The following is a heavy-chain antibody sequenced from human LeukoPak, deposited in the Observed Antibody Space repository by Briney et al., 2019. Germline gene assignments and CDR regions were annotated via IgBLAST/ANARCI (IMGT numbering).Heavy chain of an antibody. CDR1: GYTFTSYY. CDR2: INPSGGST. J-gene: IGHJ4*02. Sequence: ASVKVSCKASGYTFTSYYIHWVRQAPGQGLEWMGIINPSGGSTSYAQKFQGRVTMTRDTSTSTVYMELSSLRSEDTAVYYCARDTPGIAAAGTGDYWGQGTLVTVSS. V-gene: IGHV1-46*01. D-gene: IGHD6-13*01. CDR3: ARDTPGIAAAGTGDY.